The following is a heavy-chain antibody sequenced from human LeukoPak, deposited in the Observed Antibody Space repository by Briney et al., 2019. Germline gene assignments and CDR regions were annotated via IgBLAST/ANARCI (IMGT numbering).Heavy chain of an antibody. V-gene: IGHV1-46*01. CDR3: ARGHCSGGSCYSRLAFFDY. J-gene: IGHJ4*02. Sequence: ASVKVSCKASGYTFTSYYMHWVRQAPGQGLEWMGMINPSGGSTSYAQKFQGRVTMTRDTSTSTVYMELSSLRSEDTAVYYCARGHCSGGSCYSRLAFFDYWGQGTLVTVSS. CDR1: GYTFTSYY. D-gene: IGHD2-15*01. CDR2: INPSGGST.